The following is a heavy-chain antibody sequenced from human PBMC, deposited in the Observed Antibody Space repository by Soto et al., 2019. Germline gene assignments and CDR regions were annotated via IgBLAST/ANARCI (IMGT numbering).Heavy chain of an antibody. V-gene: IGHV4-31*03. CDR3: ARVSSGGWYPYFDY. Sequence: SETLSLTCTVSGRSISSGGYYWSWIRQHPGKGLEWIGYIYYSGSTYYNPSLKSRVTISVDTSKNQFSLKLSSVTAADTAVYYCARVSSGGWYPYFDYWGQGTLVTVSS. CDR1: GRSISSGGYY. D-gene: IGHD6-19*01. CDR2: IYYSGST. J-gene: IGHJ4*02.